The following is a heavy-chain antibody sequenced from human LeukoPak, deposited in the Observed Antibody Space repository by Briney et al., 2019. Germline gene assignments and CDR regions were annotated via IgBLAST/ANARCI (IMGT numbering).Heavy chain of an antibody. V-gene: IGHV4-59*01. CDR3: ARSRVWNDYGGNFDY. CDR1: VGSITTYY. Sequence: PSETLSLTCTVSVGSITTYYLSWIRQSPGKGLECIGYIYHSGSTNYNPSLKSRVTMSVDMSNNLCYLRLSSVTAADTGVYFCARSRVWNDYGGNFDYWGHGTLVTVSS. D-gene: IGHD3-3*01. CDR2: IYHSGST. J-gene: IGHJ4*01.